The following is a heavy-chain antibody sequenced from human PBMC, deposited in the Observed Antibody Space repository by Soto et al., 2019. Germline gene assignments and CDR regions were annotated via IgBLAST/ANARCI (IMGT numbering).Heavy chain of an antibody. V-gene: IGHV3-30-3*01. CDR1: GFTFSSYA. CDR3: ARDSGYCSGGSCYPNYYYYGMDV. Sequence: QVQLVESGGGVVQPGRSLRLSCAASGFTFSSYAMHWVRQAPGKGLEWVAVISYDGSNKYYADSVKGRFTISRDNSKNTLYLQMNSLRAEDTAVYYCARDSGYCSGGSCYPNYYYYGMDVWGQGQRSPSP. D-gene: IGHD2-15*01. CDR2: ISYDGSNK. J-gene: IGHJ6*02.